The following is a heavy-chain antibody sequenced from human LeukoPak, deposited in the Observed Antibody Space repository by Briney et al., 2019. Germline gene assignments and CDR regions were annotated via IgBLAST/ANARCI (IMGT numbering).Heavy chain of an antibody. V-gene: IGHV1-18*01. CDR3: ARDTRAPYCGGDCRFNY. CDR2: ISAYNGNT. Sequence: ASVKVSCKASGYTFTSYGISWVRQAPGQGLEWMGWISAYNGNTNYAQKLQGRVTMTTDTSTSTAYMELRSLGSDDTAVYYCARDTRAPYCGGDCRFNYWGQGTLVTVSS. CDR1: GYTFTSYG. J-gene: IGHJ4*02. D-gene: IGHD2-21*02.